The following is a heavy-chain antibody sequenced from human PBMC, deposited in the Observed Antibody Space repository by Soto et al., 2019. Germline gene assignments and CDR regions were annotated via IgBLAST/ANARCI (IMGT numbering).Heavy chain of an antibody. J-gene: IGHJ5*02. Sequence: SETLSLTCNFSVASLAGYYWSWIRQPPGKGLEWIGRIYATGSTDYNPSLKSRLTMSVDMSKKQFSLTLRSVTAADTAMYYCVRDGTKNLRDWFDPWGQGILVTVSS. CDR3: VRDGTKNLRDWFDP. V-gene: IGHV4-4*07. D-gene: IGHD1-1*01. CDR2: IYATGST. CDR1: VASLAGYY.